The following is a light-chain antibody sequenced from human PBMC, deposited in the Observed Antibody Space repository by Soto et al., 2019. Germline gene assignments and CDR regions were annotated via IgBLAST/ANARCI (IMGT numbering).Light chain of an antibody. CDR1: KIGSKS. CDR3: QVWDSGSDVV. J-gene: IGLJ2*01. Sequence: SSELTQPPSLSVAPGKTARITCGGNKIGSKSVHWYQQQPDQAPVLVINYKSDRPSGIPERFSGSNSGNTATLTISRVEAEAEADYYCQVWDSGSDVVFGGGTKLTVL. V-gene: IGLV3-21*04. CDR2: YKS.